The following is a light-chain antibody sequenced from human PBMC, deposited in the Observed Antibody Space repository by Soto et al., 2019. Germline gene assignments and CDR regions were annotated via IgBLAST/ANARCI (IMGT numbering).Light chain of an antibody. CDR2: EVS. J-gene: IGLJ2*01. Sequence: QSVLTQPPSASGSPGQSVTISYTGTSSDVGGYNYVSWYQQYPGKAPKLMIYEVSKRPSGVPDRFSGSKSGNTASLTVSGLQAEDEADYYCSSYAGSNTPVVLGGGTKLTVL. CDR3: SSYAGSNTPVV. CDR1: SSDVGGYNY. V-gene: IGLV2-8*01.